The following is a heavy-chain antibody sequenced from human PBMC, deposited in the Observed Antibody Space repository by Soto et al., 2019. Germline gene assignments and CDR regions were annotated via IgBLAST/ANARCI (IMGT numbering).Heavy chain of an antibody. V-gene: IGHV3-53*01. D-gene: IGHD3-22*01. CDR3: TSEDYYGSKMPGMDV. CDR1: GFSVSSNY. CDR2: FYTDGSR. J-gene: IGHJ6*02. Sequence: EVQLVESGGGLIQPGGSLRLSCAASGFSVSSNYMRWVRQAPGKGLEWVSVFYTDGSRYYADSVKGRCTMSRDTSKNTLNLQMNSMRAEYTPVYNCTSEDYYGSKMPGMDVWGQGTTGTVAS.